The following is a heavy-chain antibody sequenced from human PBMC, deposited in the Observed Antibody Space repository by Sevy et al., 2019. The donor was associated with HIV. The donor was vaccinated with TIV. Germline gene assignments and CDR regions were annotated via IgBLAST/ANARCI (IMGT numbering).Heavy chain of an antibody. D-gene: IGHD3-16*01. V-gene: IGHV4-59*13. CDR1: GGSISTYY. Sequence: SETLSLTCSVSGGSISTYYWSWIRQPPGKGLEWIGHIHTYGITNYNPSLKSRVTFSVDASKSQFSLTLNSVTAADTAVYYCARDRRRYTYTSGVGLDPWGQGTLVTVSS. CDR3: ARDRRRYTYTSGVGLDP. CDR2: IHTYGIT. J-gene: IGHJ5*02.